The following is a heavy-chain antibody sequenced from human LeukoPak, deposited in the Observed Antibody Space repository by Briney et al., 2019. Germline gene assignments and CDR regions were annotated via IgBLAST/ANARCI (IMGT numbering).Heavy chain of an antibody. CDR1: GYSFTSYG. Sequence: GESLKISCKGSGYSFTSYGISWVRQAPGQGLEWMGWISAYNGNTNYAQKLQGRVTMTTDTSTSTAYMELRSLRSDDTAVYYCGIAAAGTAYYYYGMDVWGQGTTVTVSS. J-gene: IGHJ6*02. CDR3: GIAAAGTAYYYYGMDV. D-gene: IGHD6-13*01. CDR2: ISAYNGNT. V-gene: IGHV1-18*01.